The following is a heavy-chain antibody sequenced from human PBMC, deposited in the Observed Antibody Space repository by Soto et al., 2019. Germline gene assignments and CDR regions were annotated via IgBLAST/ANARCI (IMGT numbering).Heavy chain of an antibody. CDR3: ARGYGYSSSWSNFDY. D-gene: IGHD6-13*01. J-gene: IGHJ4*02. V-gene: IGHV3-13*01. Sequence: GGSLRLSCAASGFTFSSYDMHWVRQATGKGLEWVSAIGTAGDTYYPGSVKGRFTISRENAKNSLYLQMNSLRAGDTAVYYCARGYGYSSSWSNFDYWGQGTLVTVSS. CDR2: IGTAGDT. CDR1: GFTFSSYD.